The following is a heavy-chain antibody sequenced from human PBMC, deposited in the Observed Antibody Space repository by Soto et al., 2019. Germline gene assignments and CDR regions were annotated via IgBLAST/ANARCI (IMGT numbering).Heavy chain of an antibody. V-gene: IGHV3-30-3*01. CDR1: GFAFSSYA. Sequence: GGSLRLSCAASGFAFSSYAMHWVRQAPGKGLEWVAVISYDGSNKYYADSVKGRFTISRDNSKNTLYLQMNSLRAEDTAVYYCARDSVVVPAAIQDPGALGYYYGMDVWGQGTTVTVSS. D-gene: IGHD2-2*02. CDR3: ARDSVVVPAAIQDPGALGYYYGMDV. J-gene: IGHJ6*02. CDR2: ISYDGSNK.